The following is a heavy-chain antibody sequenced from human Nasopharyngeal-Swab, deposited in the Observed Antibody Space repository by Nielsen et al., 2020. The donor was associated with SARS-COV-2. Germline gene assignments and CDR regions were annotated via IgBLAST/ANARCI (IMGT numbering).Heavy chain of an antibody. CDR3: AKGGSLSGSWD. CDR2: ISGSDHTT. J-gene: IGHJ4*02. D-gene: IGHD1-26*01. V-gene: IGHV3-23*01. Sequence: GGSLRLSCAAPGFTFRSYAISWVRQAPGKGLEWVSVISGSDHTTYYADSVKGRFTISRDNSKNTLFLQMSSLRDEDTAVYYCAKGGSLSGSWDWGQGTLVTVSS. CDR1: GFTFRSYA.